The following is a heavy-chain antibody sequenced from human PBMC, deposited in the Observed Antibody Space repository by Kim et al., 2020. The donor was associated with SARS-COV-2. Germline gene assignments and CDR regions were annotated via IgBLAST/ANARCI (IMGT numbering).Heavy chain of an antibody. Sequence: ASVKVSCKASGYTFTSYGISWVRQAPGQGLEWMGWISAYNGNINYAQKLQGRVTMTTDTSTSTAYMELRSLRSDDTAVYYCARGCSSTSCYTFFQSPWIARSYGMDVWGQGTTVTVSS. V-gene: IGHV1-18*01. J-gene: IGHJ6*02. CDR2: ISAYNGNI. CDR1: GYTFTSYG. CDR3: ARGCSSTSCYTFFQSPWIARSYGMDV. D-gene: IGHD2-2*02.